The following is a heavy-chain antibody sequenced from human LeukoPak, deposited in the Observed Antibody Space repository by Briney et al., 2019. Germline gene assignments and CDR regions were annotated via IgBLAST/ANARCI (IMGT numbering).Heavy chain of an antibody. CDR2: IYGGHGS. CDR1: GFTVSSNY. D-gene: IGHD2-2*01. V-gene: IGHV3-66*01. J-gene: IGHJ4*02. Sequence: GGSLRLSCAASGFTVSSNYMSWVRQAPGKGLEWVSAIYGGHGSFYADSVKGRFTISRDNSMNTLYLQMNRLRAEDTAVYYCARDGVVPAAIFDYWGQGTLVTVSS. CDR3: ARDGVVPAAIFDY.